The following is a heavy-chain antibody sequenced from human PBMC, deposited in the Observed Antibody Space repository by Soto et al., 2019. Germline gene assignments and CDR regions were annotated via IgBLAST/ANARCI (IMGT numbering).Heavy chain of an antibody. CDR2: IYYSGST. CDR1: GGSISSSSYY. D-gene: IGHD2-2*01. Sequence: SATLSLTCTVSGGSISSSSYYWGWIRQPPGKGLEWIGSIYYSGSTYYNASLKSRVTISVDTSKNQFSLKLSSVTAADTAVYYCARPLVPAAIVTDVWGQGTTVTVSS. V-gene: IGHV4-39*01. CDR3: ARPLVPAAIVTDV. J-gene: IGHJ6*02.